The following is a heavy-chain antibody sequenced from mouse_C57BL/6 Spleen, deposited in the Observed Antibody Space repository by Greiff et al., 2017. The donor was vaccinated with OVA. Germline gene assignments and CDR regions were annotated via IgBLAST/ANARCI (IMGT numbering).Heavy chain of an antibody. CDR3: ARGEAQVHYAMDD. D-gene: IGHD3-2*02. Sequence: QVQLQQPGAELVKPGASVKMSCKASGYTFTSYWITWVKQRPGQGLEWIGDIYPGSGSTNYNEKFKSKATLTVDTSSSTAYMQLSSLTSEDSAVYYCARGEAQVHYAMDDWGQGTSVTVSS. V-gene: IGHV1-55*01. CDR1: GYTFTSYW. CDR2: IYPGSGST. J-gene: IGHJ4*01.